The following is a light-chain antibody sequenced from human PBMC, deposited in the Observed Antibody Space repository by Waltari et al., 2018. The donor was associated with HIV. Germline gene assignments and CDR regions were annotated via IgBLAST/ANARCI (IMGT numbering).Light chain of an antibody. J-gene: IGLJ2*01. CDR1: SSDFGFYNY. Sequence: QSALTQPASVSGSPGQSITISCTGTSSDFGFYNYVSWYQQFPGKVPKVIIYEVTSRRSWVSNRFSGSKSGSTASLTISDLQVEDEADYYCTSYTATDTLIFGGGTKVTVL. V-gene: IGLV2-14*01. CDR2: EVT. CDR3: TSYTATDTLI.